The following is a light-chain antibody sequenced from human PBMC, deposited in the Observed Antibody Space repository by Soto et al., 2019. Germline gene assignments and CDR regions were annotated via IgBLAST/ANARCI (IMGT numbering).Light chain of an antibody. CDR1: SSDVGGYNY. CDR3: ISYTSSSPYV. V-gene: IGLV2-14*03. Sequence: QSALTQPASVSGSPGQSITISCTGTSSDVGGYNYVSWYQHHPGKAPKLIIFDVSNRPSGISNRFSGSKSGNTASLTISGLQAEDEADYYRISYTSSSPYVFGTGTKLTVL. CDR2: DVS. J-gene: IGLJ1*01.